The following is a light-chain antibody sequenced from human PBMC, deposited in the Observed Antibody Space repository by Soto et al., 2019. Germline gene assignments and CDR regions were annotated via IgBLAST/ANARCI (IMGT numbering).Light chain of an antibody. J-gene: IGKJ4*01. CDR2: GGS. Sequence: EVALTQSPGTRSLSPGERVTLSCRASRSISTISLPLYQQKPGRAPRLLIYGGSSRATGIPDRLSGSGAGADFALTISRLVPEDVAVFYCQHYCGSPPLTFGEGTKVDIK. CDR3: QHYCGSPPLT. CDR1: RSISTIS. V-gene: IGKV3-20*01.